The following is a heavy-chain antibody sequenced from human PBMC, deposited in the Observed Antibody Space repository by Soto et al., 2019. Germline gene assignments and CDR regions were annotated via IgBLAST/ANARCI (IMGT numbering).Heavy chain of an antibody. CDR1: GGTFSSYT. Sequence: QVQLVQSGAEVKKPGSSVKVSCKASGGTFSSYTISWVRQAPGQGLEWMGRIIPILGIANYAQKFQGRVTITADKSTSTAYMELSSLRSEDTAVYYCARGGITMVRGVAAPKHFDYWGQGTLVTVSS. CDR2: IIPILGIA. D-gene: IGHD3-10*01. J-gene: IGHJ4*02. CDR3: ARGGITMVRGVAAPKHFDY. V-gene: IGHV1-69*02.